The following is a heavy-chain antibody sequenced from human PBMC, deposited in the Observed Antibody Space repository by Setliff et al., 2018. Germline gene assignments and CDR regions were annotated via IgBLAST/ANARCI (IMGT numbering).Heavy chain of an antibody. J-gene: IGHJ4*02. D-gene: IGHD3-3*01. CDR3: ARAKDDYDFDYFDY. V-gene: IGHV4-31*03. CDR1: DGSIRSGDY. CDR2: IHHTGTT. Sequence: SETLSLTCTVSDGSIRSGDYWGWIRQHPGKGLEWIGYIHHTGTTFYNPSLRSRVTISVDTSKNQFSLKLTSLTAADTAVYYCARAKDDYDFDYFDYWGQGTPVTVSS.